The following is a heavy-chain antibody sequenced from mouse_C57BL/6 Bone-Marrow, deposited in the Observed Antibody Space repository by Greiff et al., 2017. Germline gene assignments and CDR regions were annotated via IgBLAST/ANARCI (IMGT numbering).Heavy chain of an antibody. CDR1: GYTFTSYG. D-gene: IGHD1-1*01. CDR2: IYPRSGNT. CDR3: ARFFYVSSYDWYFDV. V-gene: IGHV1-81*01. Sequence: VQLQQSGAELARPGASVKLSCKASGYTFTSYGISWVKQRTGQGLEWIGEIYPRSGNTYHNEKFKGKAKLTADKSSSTAYMAPRSLTSEDSAVYFYARFFYVSSYDWYFDVWDTGTTVTVSS. J-gene: IGHJ1*03.